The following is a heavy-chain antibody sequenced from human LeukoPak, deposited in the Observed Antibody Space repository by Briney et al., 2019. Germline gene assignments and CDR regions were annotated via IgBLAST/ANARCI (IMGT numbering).Heavy chain of an antibody. V-gene: IGHV3-23*01. CDR2: ISGSGGST. CDR1: GFTFSSYA. D-gene: IGHD3-16*01. Sequence: GGSLRLSCAASGFTFSSYAMSWVRQAPGKGLEWVSAISGSGGSTYYADSVKGRFTISRDNSKNTLYLQMNSLRAEDTAVYYCAKGVFYFGGVTNGDWFDPWGQGTLVTVSS. CDR3: AKGVFYFGGVTNGDWFDP. J-gene: IGHJ5*02.